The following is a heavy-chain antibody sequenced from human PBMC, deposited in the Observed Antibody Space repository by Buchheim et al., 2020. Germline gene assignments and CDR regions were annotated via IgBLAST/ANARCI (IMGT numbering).Heavy chain of an antibody. Sequence: EVQLVESGGGLVKPGGSLRLSCAASGFTFSSYSMNWVRQAPGKGLEWVSGISDSGGGTYYAESVKGRFTISRDNSKNTLYLQMNSLRAEDTAVYYCAKTRDSSGSFMLNWGQGTL. J-gene: IGHJ4*02. D-gene: IGHD6-19*01. CDR1: GFTFSSYS. CDR2: ISDSGGGT. V-gene: IGHV3-23*04. CDR3: AKTRDSSGSFMLN.